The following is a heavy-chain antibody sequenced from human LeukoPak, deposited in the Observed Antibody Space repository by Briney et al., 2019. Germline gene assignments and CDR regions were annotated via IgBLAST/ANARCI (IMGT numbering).Heavy chain of an antibody. CDR2: FDPEDGET. V-gene: IGHV1-24*01. CDR1: GYTLTELS. D-gene: IGHD2-21*02. J-gene: IGHJ3*02. CDR3: ARDLAGVVTANKEEAFDI. Sequence: ASVKVSCKVSGYTLTELSMHWVRQAPGKGLEWMGGFDPEDGETIYAQKFQGRVTMTEDTSTDTAYMELSSLRAEDTAVYYCARDLAGVVTANKEEAFDIWGQGTMVTVSS.